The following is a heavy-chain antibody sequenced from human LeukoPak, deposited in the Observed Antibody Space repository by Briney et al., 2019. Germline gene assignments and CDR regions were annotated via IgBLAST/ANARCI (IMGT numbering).Heavy chain of an antibody. V-gene: IGHV3-23*01. CDR2: ISGSGGST. J-gene: IGHJ5*02. CDR3: ARGPVDSLNWFDP. Sequence: GGSLRLSCAASGFTFSSDAMSWVRQAPGKGLEWVSAISGSGGSTYYADSVKGRFTISRDNSKNTLYLQMNSQRAEDTAVYYCARGPVDSLNWFDPWGQGTLVTVSS. CDR1: GFTFSSDA. D-gene: IGHD5-12*01.